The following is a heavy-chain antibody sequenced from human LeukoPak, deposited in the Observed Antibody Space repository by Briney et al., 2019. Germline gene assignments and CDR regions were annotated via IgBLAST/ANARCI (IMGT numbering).Heavy chain of an antibody. CDR1: GFTFSSYW. CDR2: IKQDGGEK. D-gene: IGHD3-3*01. J-gene: IGHJ4*02. V-gene: IGHV3-7*01. CDR3: ARDRSSDFWSGYYTNYFDY. Sequence: GGSLRLSCAASGFTFSSYWMSWVRQAPGKGREWVANIKQDGGEKYYVDSVKGRFTISRDNAKNSLYLQMNNLRAEDTAVYYCARDRSSDFWSGYYTNYFDYWGQGTLVTVSS.